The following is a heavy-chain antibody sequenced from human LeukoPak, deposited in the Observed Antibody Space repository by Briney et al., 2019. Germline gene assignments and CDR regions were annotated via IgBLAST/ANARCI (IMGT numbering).Heavy chain of an antibody. J-gene: IGHJ4*02. D-gene: IGHD3-22*01. CDR1: GFTFSSSY. CDR3: ARGGGSITMTH. V-gene: IGHV3-23*01. CDR2: ISGSGDVT. Sequence: GGSLRLSCAASGFTFSSSYMGWVRQAPGRGLEWVSEISGSGDVTYYPDSVKGRFTISRDNSKGTLYMQMNSLRVEDTAVYYCARGGGSITMTHWGQGTLVTVSS.